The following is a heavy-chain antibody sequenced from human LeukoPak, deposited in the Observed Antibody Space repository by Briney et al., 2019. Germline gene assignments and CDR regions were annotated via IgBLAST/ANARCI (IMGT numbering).Heavy chain of an antibody. J-gene: IGHJ6*02. CDR1: GFTFSNYW. CDR2: IKGDGSHT. D-gene: IGHD6-19*01. CDR3: ARDSQYSSGWYFRGGYYGMDV. Sequence: PGGSLRLSCAASGFTFSNYWMPWVRQAPGKGLVWVSRIKGDGSHTIYADSVKGRFTISRDNAKNSLYLQMNSLRAEDTAVYYCARDSQYSSGWYFRGGYYGMDVWGQGTTVTVSS. V-gene: IGHV3-74*01.